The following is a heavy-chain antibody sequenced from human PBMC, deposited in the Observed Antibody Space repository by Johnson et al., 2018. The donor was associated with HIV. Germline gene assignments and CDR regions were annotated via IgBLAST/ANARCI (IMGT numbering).Heavy chain of an antibody. CDR3: ASGSRYTFDNDDVHLLHAFDI. D-gene: IGHD3-16*01. Sequence: QMQLLESGGGVVQPGRSLRLSCAASGFTFSSYAMHWVRQAPGKGLEWVAVISYDGSNKYYADSVKGRFTISRENSKNTMYLEMNTLRPEDTAMYYCASGSRYTFDNDDVHLLHAFDIWGQGTMVTVSS. CDR1: GFTFSSYA. V-gene: IGHV3-30*04. CDR2: ISYDGSNK. J-gene: IGHJ3*02.